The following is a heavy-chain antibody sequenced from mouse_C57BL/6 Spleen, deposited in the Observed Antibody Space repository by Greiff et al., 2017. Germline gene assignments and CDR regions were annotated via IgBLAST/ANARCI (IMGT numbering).Heavy chain of an antibody. D-gene: IGHD2-10*01. Sequence: LVESGAELVRPGASVTLSCKASGYTFTDYEMHWVKQTPVHGLEWIGAIDPETGGTAYNQKFKGKAILTADKSSSTAYMELRSLTSEDSAVYYCTISYYGNSAWFAYWGQGTLVTVSA. V-gene: IGHV1-15*01. J-gene: IGHJ3*01. CDR1: GYTFTDYE. CDR3: TISYYGNSAWFAY. CDR2: IDPETGGT.